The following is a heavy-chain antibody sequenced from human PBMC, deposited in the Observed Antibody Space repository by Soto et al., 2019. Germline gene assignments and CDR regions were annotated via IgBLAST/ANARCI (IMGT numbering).Heavy chain of an antibody. V-gene: IGHV4-59*12. CDR1: GGSISSYY. Sequence: SETLSLTCTVSGGSISSYYWSWIRQPPGKGLEWIGYIYYSGSTNYNPSLKSRVTISVDTSKNQFSLKLSSVTAADTAVYYCARGLEDRYGDEDWGQGTLVTVSS. CDR3: ARGLEDRYGDED. D-gene: IGHD4-17*01. J-gene: IGHJ4*02. CDR2: IYYSGST.